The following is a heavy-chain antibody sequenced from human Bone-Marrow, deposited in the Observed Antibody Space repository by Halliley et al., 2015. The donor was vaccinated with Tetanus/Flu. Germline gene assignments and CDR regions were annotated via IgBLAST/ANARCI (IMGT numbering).Heavy chain of an antibody. V-gene: IGHV4-59*01. J-gene: IGHJ6*02. Sequence: LRLSCTVSGGSISSYYWTWIRQPPGKGLEWIGDIFYTGNTNYNPSLESRVTTSLEMSKNQFSLNLRSVTAADTAVYYCARVERGGMDVGGQGTTVTVSS. CDR3: ARVERGGMDV. D-gene: IGHD1-1*01. CDR2: IFYTGNT. CDR1: GGSISSYY.